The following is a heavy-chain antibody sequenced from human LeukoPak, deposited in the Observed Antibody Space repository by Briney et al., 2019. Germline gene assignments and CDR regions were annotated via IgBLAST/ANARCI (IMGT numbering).Heavy chain of an antibody. CDR1: GFSFTSYW. CDR2: IFPRDSNT. Sequence: PGESLQISCKASGFSFTSYWIGWVRQMPGKGLEWMGIIFPRDSNTRYSPSFQGQVTISANKSISTAYLQWSSLKASDTAMYYCAVPSPSPTSSDYWGQGTLVTVSS. V-gene: IGHV5-51*01. CDR3: AVPSPSPTSSDY. D-gene: IGHD2-2*01. J-gene: IGHJ4*02.